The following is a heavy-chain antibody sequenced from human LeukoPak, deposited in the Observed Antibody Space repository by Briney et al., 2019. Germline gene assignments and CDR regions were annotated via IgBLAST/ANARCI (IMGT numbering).Heavy chain of an antibody. CDR3: VRSVAVTFDP. CDR2: IKQDGSEK. V-gene: IGHV3-7*02. D-gene: IGHD6-19*01. CDR1: GFTFSIYW. J-gene: IGHJ5*02. Sequence: GGSLRLSCAASGFTFSIYWMSWVRQAPGKGLEWVANIKQDGSEKYYVDSMKGRFTISRDNATTTLFLQMNSLRPADTTVYYCVRSVAVTFDPWGQGTLVTVSS.